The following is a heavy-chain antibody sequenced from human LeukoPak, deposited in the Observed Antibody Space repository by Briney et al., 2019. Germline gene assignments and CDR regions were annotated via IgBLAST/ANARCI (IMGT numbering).Heavy chain of an antibody. V-gene: IGHV3-23*01. Sequence: GGSLRLSCAASGFTFSSYAMSWVRQAPGKGLEWVSAISGSGGSTYYADSVKGRFTISRDNSKNTLYLQMNSLRAEDTAVYYCANGLLTYYYDSSGYFDAFDIWGQGTMVTVSS. CDR2: ISGSGGST. CDR3: ANGLLTYYYDSSGYFDAFDI. CDR1: GFTFSSYA. J-gene: IGHJ3*02. D-gene: IGHD3-22*01.